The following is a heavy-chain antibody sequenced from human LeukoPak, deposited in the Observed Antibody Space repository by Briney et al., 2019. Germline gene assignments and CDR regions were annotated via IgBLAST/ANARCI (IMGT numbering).Heavy chain of an antibody. CDR1: GYTFTGYY. CDR3: ARGFVWFGETYNWFDP. V-gene: IGHV1-2*02. Sequence: ASVKVSCRASGYTFTGYYMHWMRQAPGQGLEWMGWINPNSGGTNYAQKFQGRVTMTRDTSISTAYMELSRLRSDDTAVYYCARGFVWFGETYNWFDPWGQGTLVTVSS. D-gene: IGHD3-10*01. J-gene: IGHJ5*02. CDR2: INPNSGGT.